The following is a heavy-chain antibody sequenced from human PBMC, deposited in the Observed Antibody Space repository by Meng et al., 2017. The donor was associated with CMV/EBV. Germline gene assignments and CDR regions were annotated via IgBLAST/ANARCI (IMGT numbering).Heavy chain of an antibody. CDR1: GFTFDDYG. J-gene: IGHJ3*02. V-gene: IGHV3-20*01. CDR3: AREWVLSRGRKQNAFDI. CDR2: INWNGGST. D-gene: IGHD1-26*01. Sequence: GESLKISCAASGFTFDDYGMSWVRQAPGKGLEWVSGINWNGGSTGYADSVKGRFTISRDNAKNSLYLQMNSLRAEDTALYHCAREWVLSRGRKQNAFDIWGQGTKVTVSS.